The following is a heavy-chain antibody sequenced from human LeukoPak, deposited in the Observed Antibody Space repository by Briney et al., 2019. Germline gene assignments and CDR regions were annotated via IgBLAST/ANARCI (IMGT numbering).Heavy chain of an antibody. CDR2: ISSSGSTR. Sequence: PGGSLRLSCAASGFTFSSYEMNWVRQAPGKGLEWVSYISSSGSTRYYADSVKGRFTISRDNAKNSLYLQMNSLRAEDTAVYYCARDSYDAFDIWGQGTMVTVSS. J-gene: IGHJ3*02. V-gene: IGHV3-48*03. CDR3: ARDSYDAFDI. CDR1: GFTFSSYE.